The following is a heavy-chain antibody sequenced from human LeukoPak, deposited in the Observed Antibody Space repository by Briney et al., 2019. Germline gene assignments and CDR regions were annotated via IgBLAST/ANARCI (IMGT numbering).Heavy chain of an antibody. D-gene: IGHD3-9*01. V-gene: IGHV3-23*01. J-gene: IGHJ4*02. CDR3: ARDISASYNVLTGFGD. Sequence: GGSLRLSCAASGFTFSKNAMSWVRQAPGKGVEWVSSITSSGSATFYADYVKGGFTISRDNSKNTLYLQMNGLRAEDTAVYYCARDISASYNVLTGFGDWGQGTLVTVSS. CDR2: ITSSGSAT. CDR1: GFTFSKNA.